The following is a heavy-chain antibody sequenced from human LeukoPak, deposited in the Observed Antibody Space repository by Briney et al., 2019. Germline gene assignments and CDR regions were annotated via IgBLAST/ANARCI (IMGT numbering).Heavy chain of an antibody. CDR1: GYTFTSYD. J-gene: IGHJ4*02. V-gene: IGHV1-8*01. CDR3: ARGSGGILSFGELKHLDY. Sequence: ASVTVSFKASGYTFTSYDINWVRQATGQGLEWMGWMNPNSDNTGYAQKFQGRVTMTRNTSVSTAYMELSSLRSEDTAVYYCARGSGGILSFGELKHLDYWGQGTLVTVSS. CDR2: MNPNSDNT. D-gene: IGHD3-10*01.